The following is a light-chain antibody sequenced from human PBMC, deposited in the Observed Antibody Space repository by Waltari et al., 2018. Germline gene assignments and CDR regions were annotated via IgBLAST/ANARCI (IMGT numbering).Light chain of an antibody. Sequence: DIQMTQSPSTLSASVGDSVTITCRASQNISTWLAWHQQKPGSAPNLLIYKASTLESGVPVRFSGSGSGTEFTLTINNLQPEDFATYYCQQYNGVSRTFGQGTNLKSN. CDR3: QQYNGVSRT. V-gene: IGKV1-5*03. CDR2: KAS. J-gene: IGKJ1*01. CDR1: QNISTW.